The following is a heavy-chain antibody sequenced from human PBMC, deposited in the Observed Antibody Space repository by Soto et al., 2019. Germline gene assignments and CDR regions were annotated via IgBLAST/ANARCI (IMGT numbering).Heavy chain of an antibody. Sequence: ASVKVSCKASGYTFTSYGISWVRQAPGQGLEWMGWISAYNGNTNYAQKLQGRVTMTTDTSTSTAYMELRSLRSDDTAVYYCARDQYYYDSSGQSLGYYWGQGTLVTVSS. CDR2: ISAYNGNT. CDR1: GYTFTSYG. D-gene: IGHD3-22*01. J-gene: IGHJ4*02. V-gene: IGHV1-18*01. CDR3: ARDQYYYDSSGQSLGYY.